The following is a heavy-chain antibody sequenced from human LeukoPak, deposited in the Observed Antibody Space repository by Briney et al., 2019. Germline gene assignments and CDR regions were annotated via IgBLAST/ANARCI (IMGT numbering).Heavy chain of an antibody. D-gene: IGHD3-22*01. CDR3: AKDSAYYYDSSGYFYD. J-gene: IGHJ4*02. V-gene: IGHV3-23*01. Sequence: GSLRLSCAASGFSFSNYGMNWVRQAPGKGLEWVSGITGHGDTTYYADSVKGRFTISRDNSKNTLYLQMNSLRAEDTAVYYCAKDSAYYYDSSGYFYDWGQGTLVTVSS. CDR1: GFSFSNYG. CDR2: ITGHGDTT.